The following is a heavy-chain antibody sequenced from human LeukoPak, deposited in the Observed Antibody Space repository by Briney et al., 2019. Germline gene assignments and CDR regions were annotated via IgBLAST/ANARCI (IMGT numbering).Heavy chain of an antibody. V-gene: IGHV4-31*03. Sequence: TSQTLSLTCTVSGGSISRGGYYWSWIRQHTGTGLEWIGYIYHGGSTYYNPSLKSRVTISVDTSKNQFSLKLSSVTAADTAVYYCARVVVVAATDYGMDVWGKGTTVTVSS. J-gene: IGHJ6*04. CDR3: ARVVVVAATDYGMDV. CDR1: GGSISRGGYY. CDR2: IYHGGST. D-gene: IGHD2-15*01.